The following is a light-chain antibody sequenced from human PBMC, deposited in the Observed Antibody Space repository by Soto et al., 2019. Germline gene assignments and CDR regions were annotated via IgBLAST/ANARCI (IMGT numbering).Light chain of an antibody. CDR1: SSNIGFNI. J-gene: IGLJ2*01. CDR2: SNT. CDR3: AGWDDSLNGVV. V-gene: IGLV1-44*01. Sequence: QSVLTQPPSASGTPGQRVTISCSGSSSNIGFNIVNWYQQLPGTAPKLLIFSNTERPSGVPDRFSGSKSGTSASLAISGLQSEDEADYYCAGWDDSLNGVVFGGGTKVTVL.